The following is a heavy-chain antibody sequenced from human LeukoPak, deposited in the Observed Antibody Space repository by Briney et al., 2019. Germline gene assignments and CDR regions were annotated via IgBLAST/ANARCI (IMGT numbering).Heavy chain of an antibody. CDR2: IYYSGST. CDR3: AREIVGFGDYYMDV. V-gene: IGHV4-61*08. CDR1: GGSISSSGYY. Sequence: SETLSLTCTVSGGSISSSGYYWGWIRQPPGKGLEWIGYIYYSGSTNYNPSLKSRVTISVDTSKNQFSLKLSSVTAADTAVYYCAREIVGFGDYYMDVWGKGTTVTVSS. J-gene: IGHJ6*03. D-gene: IGHD3-10*01.